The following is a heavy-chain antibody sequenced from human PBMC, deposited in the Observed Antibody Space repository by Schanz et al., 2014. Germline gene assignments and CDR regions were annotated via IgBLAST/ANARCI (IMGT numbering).Heavy chain of an antibody. CDR3: ARDRGYDFSFDP. D-gene: IGHD3-3*01. Sequence: QVQLHESGPGLVKPSETLSLTCSVTAGSVSSVDYYWGWIRQPAGKGLEWIGRIYTSGSTNYNPSLKSGVTMSLDTSKNQFSLKLSSVTAADTAVYYCARDRGYDFSFDPWGQGTLVTISS. CDR1: AGSVSSVDYY. J-gene: IGHJ5*02. V-gene: IGHV4-61*02. CDR2: IYTSGST.